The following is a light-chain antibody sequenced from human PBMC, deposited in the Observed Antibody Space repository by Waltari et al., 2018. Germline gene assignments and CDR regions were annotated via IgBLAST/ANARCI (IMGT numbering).Light chain of an antibody. CDR1: SSNIGSPYN. Sequence: QSVLTQPPSVSGAPGQRVTISCTGSSSNIGSPYNVHWYQQVPGRAPKLLIYDASHRPSGGPDRFSGSKSGTSASLAITGLQAGDEAEYFCQSYDSGLNGLFFGGGTKVTVL. V-gene: IGLV1-40*01. CDR2: DAS. CDR3: QSYDSGLNGLF. J-gene: IGLJ2*01.